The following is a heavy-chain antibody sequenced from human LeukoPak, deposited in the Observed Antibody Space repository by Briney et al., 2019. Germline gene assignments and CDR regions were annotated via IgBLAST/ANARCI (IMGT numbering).Heavy chain of an antibody. D-gene: IGHD6-6*01. J-gene: IGHJ5*02. CDR3: ASYSSSSVSWFDP. V-gene: IGHV4-34*01. Sequence: SETLSLTCAVYGGSFSGYYWSWIRQPPGKGLEWIGEINHSGSTNYNPSLKSRVTISVDTSKNQFSLKLSSVTAADTAVYYCASYSSSSVSWFDPWGQGTLVTVSS. CDR1: GGSFSGYY. CDR2: INHSGST.